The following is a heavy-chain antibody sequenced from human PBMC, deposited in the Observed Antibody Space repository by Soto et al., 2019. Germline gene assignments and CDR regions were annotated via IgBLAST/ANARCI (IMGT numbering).Heavy chain of an antibody. D-gene: IGHD1-26*01. CDR2: IFGGGST. V-gene: IGHV3-53*02. CDR1: GFTVSGNY. J-gene: IGHJ3*02. CDR3: ASTSFLDAFEI. Sequence: EVQLVETGGGLIQPGGSLRISCVPSGFTVSGNYLSWVRQAPGKGLEWVSVIFGGGSTYYADSVKGRFTISRDNSKNTVYLQMNSLRVEDTAVYYCASTSFLDAFEIWGQGTMVTVSS.